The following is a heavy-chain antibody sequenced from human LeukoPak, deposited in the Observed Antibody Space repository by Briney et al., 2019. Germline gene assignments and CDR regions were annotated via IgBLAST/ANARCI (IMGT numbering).Heavy chain of an antibody. D-gene: IGHD6-13*01. CDR2: INPSGGST. CDR1: GYTFTSYY. CDR3: ARPRIAAAGKRAWFDP. Sequence: ASVKVSCKASGYTFTSYYMHWVRQAPGQGLEWMGIINPSGGSTSYAQKFQGRVTMTRDTSISTAYMELSRLRSDDTAVYYCARPRIAAAGKRAWFDPWGQGTLVTVSS. J-gene: IGHJ5*02. V-gene: IGHV1-46*01.